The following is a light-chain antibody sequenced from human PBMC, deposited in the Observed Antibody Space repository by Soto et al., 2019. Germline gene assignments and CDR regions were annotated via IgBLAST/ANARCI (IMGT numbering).Light chain of an antibody. CDR3: QSYDSSLSVV. Sequence: QSALTQPPSVSGAPGQRVTISCTGSSSNIGAGYDLHWYQQLPGTAPKLLIDGNSNRPSGVPDRFSGSKSGTSASLAITGLQAEDEADYYCQSYDSSLSVVFGGGTKVTVL. CDR2: GNS. CDR1: SSNIGAGYD. J-gene: IGLJ2*01. V-gene: IGLV1-40*01.